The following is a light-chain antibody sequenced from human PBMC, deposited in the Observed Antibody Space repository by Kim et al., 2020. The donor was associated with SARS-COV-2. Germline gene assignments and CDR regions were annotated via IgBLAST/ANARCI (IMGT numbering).Light chain of an antibody. CDR2: EVD. Sequence: SITSACTGTSGNVDGYKYVSWYQQHPGKAPKLVIYEVDNRPSGISIRFSGSKSGNTASLTISGLQAEDEADYYCSSYIRGSTNYVFGTGTKVTVL. CDR3: SSYIRGSTNYV. J-gene: IGLJ1*01. CDR1: SGNVDGYKY. V-gene: IGLV2-14*01.